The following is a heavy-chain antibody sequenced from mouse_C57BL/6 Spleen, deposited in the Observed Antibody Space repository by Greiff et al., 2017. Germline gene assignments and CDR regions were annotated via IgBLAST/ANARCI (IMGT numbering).Heavy chain of an antibody. V-gene: IGHV5-4*01. J-gene: IGHJ3*01. Sequence: EVKVVESGGGLVKPGGSLKLSCAASGFTFSSYAMSWVRQTPEKRLEWVATISDGGSYTYYPDNVKGRFTISRDNAKNNLYLQMSHLKSEDTAMYYCARDPGKSRAYWGQGTLVTVSA. CDR2: ISDGGSYT. CDR1: GFTFSSYA. CDR3: ARDPGKSRAY.